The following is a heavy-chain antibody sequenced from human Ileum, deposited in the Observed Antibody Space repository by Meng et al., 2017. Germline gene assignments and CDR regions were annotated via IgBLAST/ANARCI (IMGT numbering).Heavy chain of an antibody. CDR3: ARERRHYYGSGSFDY. CDR1: GGTISSSSYY. V-gene: IGHV4-39*07. J-gene: IGHJ4*02. D-gene: IGHD3-10*01. Sequence: QLQLQESGSGLVKPSETLSLPCTVSGGTISSSSYYWGWIRQPPGKGLEWIGSIYYSGSTYYNPSLKSRVTISVDTSKDQFSLKLTSVTAADTAVYYCARERRHYYGSGSFDYWGQGILVTVSS. CDR2: IYYSGST.